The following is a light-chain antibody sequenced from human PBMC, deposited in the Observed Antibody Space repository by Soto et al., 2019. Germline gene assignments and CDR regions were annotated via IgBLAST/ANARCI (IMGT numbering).Light chain of an antibody. CDR1: SSNIGSNT. Sequence: QSVLTQPPSTSGTPGQRVTISCSGSSSNIGSNTVSWCQQHPGTAPKPLIYNNNQRPSGVPDRLSGSKCGTAASLALSGLQSEDEADYYWAAWNDRLSGYVFGTG. J-gene: IGLJ1*01. V-gene: IGLV1-44*01. CDR3: AAWNDRLSGYV. CDR2: NNN.